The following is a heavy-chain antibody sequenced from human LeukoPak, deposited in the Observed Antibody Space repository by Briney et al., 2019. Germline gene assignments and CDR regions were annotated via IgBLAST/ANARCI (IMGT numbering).Heavy chain of an antibody. CDR3: TTDGVGVEGATYDN. J-gene: IGHJ4*02. D-gene: IGHD1-26*01. CDR2: IKAKAHGGTI. CDR1: GCTSINAW. Sequence: PGGSLRLSCAASGCTSINAWMAWVRQAPGKGLEWVGRIKAKAHGGTIEYAAPVKGRFTISRDDSKNTLYLQMNSLKTEDTAVYYCTTDGVGVEGATYDNWGQGTLVSVSS. V-gene: IGHV3-15*01.